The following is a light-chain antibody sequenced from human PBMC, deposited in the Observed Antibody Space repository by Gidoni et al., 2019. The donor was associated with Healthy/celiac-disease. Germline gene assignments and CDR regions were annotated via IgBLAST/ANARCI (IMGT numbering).Light chain of an antibody. CDR3: SSYTSSSTLG. J-gene: IGLJ2*01. CDR1: SSDVGGYNY. CDR2: DVS. V-gene: IGLV2-14*03. Sequence: SPLTQPASVSGSPGQSITISCTGTSSDVGGYNYVSWYQQHPGKAPKLMIYDVSNRPSGVSNRFSGSKSGNTASLTISGLQAEDEADYYCSSYTSSSTLGFGGGTKLTVL.